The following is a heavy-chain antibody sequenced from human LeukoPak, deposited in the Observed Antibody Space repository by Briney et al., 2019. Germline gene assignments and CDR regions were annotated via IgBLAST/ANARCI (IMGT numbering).Heavy chain of an antibody. CDR3: ARQYYDIFDRGAFDI. Sequence: GESLKISCKGSGYSFTSYWIGWVRQMPGKGLEWMGIIYPGDSDTRYSPSFQGQVTISADKSISTAYLQWSSLKAPDTAMYYCARQYYDIFDRGAFDIWGQGTMVTVSS. CDR1: GYSFTSYW. CDR2: IYPGDSDT. V-gene: IGHV5-51*01. J-gene: IGHJ3*02. D-gene: IGHD3-9*01.